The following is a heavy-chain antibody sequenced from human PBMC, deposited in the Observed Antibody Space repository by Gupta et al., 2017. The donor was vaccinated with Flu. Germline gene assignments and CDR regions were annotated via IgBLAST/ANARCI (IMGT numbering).Heavy chain of an antibody. CDR2: ISSSGSTI. CDR3: ARLVVVAASNWFDP. J-gene: IGHJ5*02. CDR1: GFTFSSYE. V-gene: IGHV3-48*03. D-gene: IGHD2-15*01. Sequence: EVQLVESGGGLVQPGGSLRLSCAASGFTFSSYEMNWVRQAPGKGLEWVSYISSSGSTIYYADSVKGRFTISRDNAKNSLYLQMNSLRAEDTAVYYCARLVVVAASNWFDPWGQGTLVTVSS.